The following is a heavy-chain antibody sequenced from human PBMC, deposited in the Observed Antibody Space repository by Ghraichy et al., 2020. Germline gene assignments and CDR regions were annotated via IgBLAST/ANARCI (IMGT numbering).Heavy chain of an antibody. CDR1: GGSISSGSYY. D-gene: IGHD3-22*01. CDR2: IYTSGST. J-gene: IGHJ6*02. Sequence: SETLSLTCTVSGGSISSGSYYWSWIRQPAGKGLEWIGRIYTSGSTNYNPSLKSRVTISVDTSQNQFSLKLSSVTAADTAVSYCARGGESYYDSSGYRYSYYGMDVWGQGTTVTVSS. CDR3: ARGGESYYDSSGYRYSYYGMDV. V-gene: IGHV4-61*02.